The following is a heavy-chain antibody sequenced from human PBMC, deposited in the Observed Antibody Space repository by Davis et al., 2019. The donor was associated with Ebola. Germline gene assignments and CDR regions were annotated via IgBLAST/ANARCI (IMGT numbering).Heavy chain of an antibody. Sequence: SVKVSCKASGGTFSSYAISWVRQAPGQGLEWMGGIIPILGIANYAQKFQGRVTITADESTSTAYMELSSLRSEDTAVYYCAKEFVFRAFDIWGQGTMVTVSS. V-gene: IGHV1-69*10. CDR2: IIPILGIA. CDR1: GGTFSSYA. CDR3: AKEFVFRAFDI. D-gene: IGHD2-21*01. J-gene: IGHJ3*02.